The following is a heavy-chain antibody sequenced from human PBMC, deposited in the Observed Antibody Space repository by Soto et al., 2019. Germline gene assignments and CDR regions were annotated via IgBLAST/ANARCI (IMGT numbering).Heavy chain of an antibody. CDR2: IYYSGST. D-gene: IGHD3-9*01. V-gene: IGHV4-39*01. J-gene: IGHJ6*03. CDR1: GGSISSSSYY. Sequence: SETLSLTCTVSGGSISSSSYYWGWIRQPPGKGLEWIGSIYYSGSTYYNPSLKSRVTISVDTSKNQFSLKLSSVTAADTAVYYYYSPLDEFLTGYRSNYYYYYMDVWGKGTTVTVSS. CDR3: YSPLDEFLTGYRSNYYYYYMDV.